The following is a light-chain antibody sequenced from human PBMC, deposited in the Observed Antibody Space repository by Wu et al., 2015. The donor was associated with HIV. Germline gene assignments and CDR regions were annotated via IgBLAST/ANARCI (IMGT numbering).Light chain of an antibody. CDR3: QQYGNSPLT. Sequence: ATVPRRASQXVSSNTLASVSAENLARLPGSSIMVQPAGPTGIPDRFSASGSGADFTLTITRLESEDFAVYFCQQYGNSPLTFGGGTRVEIK. J-gene: IGKJ4*01. V-gene: IGKV3-20*01. CDR2: VQP. CDR1: QXVSSNT.